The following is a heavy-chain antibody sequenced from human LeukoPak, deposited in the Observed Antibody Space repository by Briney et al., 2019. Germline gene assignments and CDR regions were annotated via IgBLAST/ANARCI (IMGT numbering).Heavy chain of an antibody. J-gene: IGHJ4*02. D-gene: IGHD3-22*01. V-gene: IGHV3-11*03. CDR2: ISSSSSYT. CDR1: GFTFSDYQ. Sequence: GGSLRLSCAASGFTFSDYQMGWIRQAPGKGLEWVSSISSSSSYTNYADSVKGRFTSSRDNAKNSLYLQMNSLRAEDTAVYYCAKAYYDTSGRMGGFDYWGQGTLVTVSS. CDR3: AKAYYDTSGRMGGFDY.